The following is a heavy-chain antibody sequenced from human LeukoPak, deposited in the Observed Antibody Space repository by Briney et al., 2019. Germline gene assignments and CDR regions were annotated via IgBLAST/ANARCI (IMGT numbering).Heavy chain of an antibody. J-gene: IGHJ4*02. CDR2: INPNSGGT. Sequence: GASVKASCKASGYTFTGYYMHWVRQAPGQGLEWMGWINPNSGGTNYAQKFQGRVTMTRNTSISTAYMELSRLRSDDTAVYYCARGYSSSWYVTGGPDYWGQGTLVTVSS. D-gene: IGHD6-13*01. CDR3: ARGYSSSWYVTGGPDY. V-gene: IGHV1-2*02. CDR1: GYTFTGYY.